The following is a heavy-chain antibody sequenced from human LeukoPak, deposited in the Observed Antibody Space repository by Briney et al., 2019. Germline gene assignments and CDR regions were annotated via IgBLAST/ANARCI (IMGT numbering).Heavy chain of an antibody. CDR1: GGAISSSSYY. D-gene: IGHD6-19*01. V-gene: IGHV4-39*07. CDR2: IYYSGST. Sequence: PSETLSLTCTVSGGAISSSSYYWGWIRQPPGKGLEWIGSIYYSGSTYYNPSLKSRVTISVDTSKNQFSLKLSSVTAADTAVYYCARVRSPGYSSGWKHWGQGTLVTVSS. CDR3: ARVRSPGYSSGWKH. J-gene: IGHJ4*02.